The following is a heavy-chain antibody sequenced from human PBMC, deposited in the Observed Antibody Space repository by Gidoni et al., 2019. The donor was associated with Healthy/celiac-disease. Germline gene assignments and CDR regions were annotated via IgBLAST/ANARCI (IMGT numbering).Heavy chain of an antibody. V-gene: IGHV3-49*05. CDR2: IRSKAYGGTT. CDR1: GFTFGDYA. J-gene: IGHJ3*02. Sequence: EVQLVESGGGLVKPGRSLRLSCTASGFTFGDYAMSWFRQAPGKGLEWVGFIRSKAYGGTTEYAASVKGRFTISRDDSKSIAYLQMNSLKTEDTAVYYCTRWEYSSSSPSNDAFDIWGQGTMVTVSS. CDR3: TRWEYSSSSPSNDAFDI. D-gene: IGHD6-6*01.